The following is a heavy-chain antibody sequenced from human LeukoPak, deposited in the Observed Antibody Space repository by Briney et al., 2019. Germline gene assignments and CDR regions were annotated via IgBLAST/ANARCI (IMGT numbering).Heavy chain of an antibody. D-gene: IGHD3-10*01. CDR2: ISSDGTNT. V-gene: IGHV3-74*01. CDR1: GFTFSSHW. CDR3: ARDHVVRGKPDY. Sequence: QAGGSLRLSCAASGFTFSSHWMHWVRQAPGKGLVWVSRISSDGTNTNYADSVKGRFTISRDNAKNSLYLQMNSLRAEDTAVYYCARDHVVRGKPDYWGQGTLVTVSS. J-gene: IGHJ4*02.